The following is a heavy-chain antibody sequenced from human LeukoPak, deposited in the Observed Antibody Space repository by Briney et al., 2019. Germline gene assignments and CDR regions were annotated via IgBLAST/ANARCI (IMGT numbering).Heavy chain of an antibody. J-gene: IGHJ6*02. CDR1: GYTFSGYY. Sequence: PWASVKVSCKASGYTFSGYYMHWVRQAPGQGLEWMGRINPNSGGTNYSQKFQGRVTMTRDTSIKTAYMELSRLRSDDTAMYYCARDDMGGYSGYGLAPDNYYYYGMDVWGQGTTVTVSS. CDR2: INPNSGGT. D-gene: IGHD5-12*01. CDR3: ARDDMGGYSGYGLAPDNYYYYGMDV. V-gene: IGHV1-2*06.